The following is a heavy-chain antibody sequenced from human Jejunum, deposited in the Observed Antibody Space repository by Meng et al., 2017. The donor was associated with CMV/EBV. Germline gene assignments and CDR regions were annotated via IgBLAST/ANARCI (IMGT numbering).Heavy chain of an antibody. V-gene: IGHV4-61*01. CDR2: IYYSGST. Sequence: LTCPVSGGSVSSGSYFWSWIRQPPGKGLEWIGYIYYSGSTSYNPSLKSRVTISIDTSKNQLSLKLSSVTAADTAVYYCARGWGWFDPWGQGTLVTVSS. CDR3: ARGWGWFDP. J-gene: IGHJ5*02. CDR1: GGSVSSGSYF. D-gene: IGHD3-16*01.